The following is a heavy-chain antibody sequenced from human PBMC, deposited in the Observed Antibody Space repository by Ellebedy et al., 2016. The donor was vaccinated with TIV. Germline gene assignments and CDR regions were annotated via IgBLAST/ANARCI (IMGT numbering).Heavy chain of an antibody. Sequence: ASVKVSCKASGYTFTSYGISWVRQAPGQGLEWMGWINPNSGGTNYAQKFQGWVTMTRDTSISTAYMELSRLKSDDTAVYYCARGSKQQLVPLDYWGQGTLVTVSS. CDR3: ARGSKQQLVPLDY. J-gene: IGHJ4*02. CDR1: GYTFTSYG. V-gene: IGHV1-2*04. D-gene: IGHD6-13*01. CDR2: INPNSGGT.